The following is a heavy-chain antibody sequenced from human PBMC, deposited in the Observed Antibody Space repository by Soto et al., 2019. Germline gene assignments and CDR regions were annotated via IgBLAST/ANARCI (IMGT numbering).Heavy chain of an antibody. CDR1: GFTFSSYG. CDR3: AREGSGYAYDWPSYYYGMDV. CDR2: IWYDGSNK. V-gene: IGHV3-33*01. Sequence: PGGSLRLSCAASGFTFSSYGMHWVRQAPGKGLEWVAVIWYDGSNKYYADSVKGRFTISRDNSKNTLYLQMNSLRAEDTAVYYCAREGSGYAYDWPSYYYGMDVWGQGTTVTVSS. J-gene: IGHJ6*02. D-gene: IGHD2-2*01.